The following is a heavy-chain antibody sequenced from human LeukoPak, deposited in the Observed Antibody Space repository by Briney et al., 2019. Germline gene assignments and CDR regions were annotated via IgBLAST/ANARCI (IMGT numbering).Heavy chain of an antibody. V-gene: IGHV4-30-4*01. CDR2: IHYSGST. CDR3: ARDLLNEGNHLDY. Sequence: SETLSLTCTVSGGSISSGDYDWSWIRQPPGKGLEWIGYIHYSGSTYYNPSLKSRVTISVDTSKNQFSLKPSSVTAADTAVYYCARDLLNEGNHLDYWGQGTLVTVSS. J-gene: IGHJ4*02. D-gene: IGHD4-23*01. CDR1: GGSISSGDYD.